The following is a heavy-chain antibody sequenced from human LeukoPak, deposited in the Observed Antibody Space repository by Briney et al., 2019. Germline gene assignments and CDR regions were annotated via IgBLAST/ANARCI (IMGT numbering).Heavy chain of an antibody. Sequence: PGGSQRLSCAAPGFTFSSFAMSWVRQAPGKGLEWVSSISSSSSYIYYADSVKGRFTISRDNAKNSLYLQMNSLRAEDTAVYYCARDPEGADYWGQGTLVTVSS. CDR1: GFTFSSFA. J-gene: IGHJ4*02. V-gene: IGHV3-21*01. D-gene: IGHD3-16*01. CDR2: ISSSSSYI. CDR3: ARDPEGADY.